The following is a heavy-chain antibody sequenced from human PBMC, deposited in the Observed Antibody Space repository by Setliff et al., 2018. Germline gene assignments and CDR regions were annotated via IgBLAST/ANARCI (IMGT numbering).Heavy chain of an antibody. CDR2: IRTKTDGGTA. CDR1: GFTFFSYT. CDR3: ATGLGQYFDY. D-gene: IGHD3-9*01. J-gene: IGHJ4*02. V-gene: IGHV3-15*01. Sequence: VGSLRLPCTTSGFTFFSYTMNWVRQAPGKGLEWVGRIRTKTDGGTADYAAPVKGGFIISRDDSKNLVFLQMNSLKTEDTAVYYCATGLGQYFDYWGQGSLVTVSS.